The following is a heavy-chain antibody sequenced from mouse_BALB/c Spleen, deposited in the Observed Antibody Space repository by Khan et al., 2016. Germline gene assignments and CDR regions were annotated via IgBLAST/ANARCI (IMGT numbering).Heavy chain of an antibody. Sequence: EVKLLESGGGLVHPGGSLKLSCAASGFDFSRYWMSWVRQAPGKGLEWIGEINPDSYTINYTPSLKDKFIISRDNAKNTLYLQMSKVRSEDTAFYYCARAGYYGYLAYWGQGTLVTVSA. CDR2: INPDSYTI. CDR1: GFDFSRYW. D-gene: IGHD1-1*01. CDR3: ARAGYYGYLAY. V-gene: IGHV4-1*02. J-gene: IGHJ3*01.